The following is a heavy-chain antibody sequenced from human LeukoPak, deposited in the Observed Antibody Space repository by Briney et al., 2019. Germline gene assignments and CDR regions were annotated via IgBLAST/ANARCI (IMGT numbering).Heavy chain of an antibody. CDR1: GFTFTTYA. Sequence: GGSLRLSCAASGFTFTTYAINWVRQAPGKGLEWVSGISGDGDKAYYADSVNGRFTISRDNSRNTVSLHMSSLRAEDTALYYCAKDLALAGTGGGFDAWGQGTRVAVSS. CDR2: ISGDGDKA. CDR3: AKDLALAGTGGGFDA. D-gene: IGHD6-19*01. V-gene: IGHV3-23*01. J-gene: IGHJ3*01.